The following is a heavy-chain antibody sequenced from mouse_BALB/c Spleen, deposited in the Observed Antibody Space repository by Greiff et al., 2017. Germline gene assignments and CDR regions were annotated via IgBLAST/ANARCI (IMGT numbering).Heavy chain of an antibody. CDR2: IWGGGST. CDR3: AGELHYYYAMDY. V-gene: IGHV2-6-4*01. Sequence: VKLVESGPGLVAPSQSLSITCTVSGFSLSRYSVHWVRQPPGKGLEWLGMIWGGGSTDYNSALKSRLSISKDNSKSQVFLKMNSLQTDDTAMYYCAGELHYYYAMDYWGQGTSVTVSS. J-gene: IGHJ4*01. D-gene: IGHD2-1*01. CDR1: GFSLSRYS.